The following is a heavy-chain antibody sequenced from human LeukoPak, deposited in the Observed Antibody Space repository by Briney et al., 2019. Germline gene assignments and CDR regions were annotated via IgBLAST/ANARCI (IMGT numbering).Heavy chain of an antibody. Sequence: GTSLRLSCAASGFIFRRYAMHWVRQAPGKTLEWVAVISDDGSNKKDADSVKGRFTISRDNAKNSLYLQMNSLRAEDTAVYYCARAEQWLATVAWGQGTLVTVSS. V-gene: IGHV3-30-3*01. CDR2: ISDDGSNK. CDR1: GFIFRRYA. D-gene: IGHD6-19*01. J-gene: IGHJ4*02. CDR3: ARAEQWLATVA.